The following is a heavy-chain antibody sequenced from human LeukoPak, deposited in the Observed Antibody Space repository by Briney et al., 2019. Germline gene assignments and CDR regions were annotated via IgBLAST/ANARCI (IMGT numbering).Heavy chain of an antibody. CDR3: ARTDLSRSAEYFQH. D-gene: IGHD2-2*01. CDR2: ISAYNGNT. Sequence: GASVKVSCKASGYTFTSYGISWVRQAPGQGLEWMGWISAYNGNTNYAQKLQGRVTMTTDTSTSTAYMELRSLRSDDTAVYYCARTDLSRSAEYFQHWGRGTLVTVSS. CDR1: GYTFTSYG. J-gene: IGHJ1*01. V-gene: IGHV1-18*01.